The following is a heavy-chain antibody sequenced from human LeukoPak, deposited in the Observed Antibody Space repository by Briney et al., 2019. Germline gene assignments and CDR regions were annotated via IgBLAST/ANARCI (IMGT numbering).Heavy chain of an antibody. J-gene: IGHJ5*02. CDR1: GFTSSSYE. CDR2: ISSSGNTI. V-gene: IGHV3-48*03. Sequence: TGGSLTLSCAASGFTSSSYEMNWVRQAPGRGLEWVSYISSSGNTIYYADSVKGRFTISRDNAKNSLYLQMNSLRAEDTAVYYCARGGSQWLVRDNWFDPWGQGTLVTVSS. D-gene: IGHD6-19*01. CDR3: ARGGSQWLVRDNWFDP.